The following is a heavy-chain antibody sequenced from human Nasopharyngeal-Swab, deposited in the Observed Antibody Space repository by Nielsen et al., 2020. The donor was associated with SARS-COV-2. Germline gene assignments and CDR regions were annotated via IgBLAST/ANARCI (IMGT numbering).Heavy chain of an antibody. V-gene: IGHV5-51*01. CDR1: GYSFTSYW. CDR2: IYPGDSDT. J-gene: IGHJ3*02. Sequence: GESLKISCEGSGYSFTSYWIGWVRQMPGKGLEWMGIIYPGDSDTRYSPSFQGQVTISADKSISTAYLQWSSLKASDTAMYYCARPYDSSGYHDAFDIWGQGTMVTVSS. D-gene: IGHD3-22*01. CDR3: ARPYDSSGYHDAFDI.